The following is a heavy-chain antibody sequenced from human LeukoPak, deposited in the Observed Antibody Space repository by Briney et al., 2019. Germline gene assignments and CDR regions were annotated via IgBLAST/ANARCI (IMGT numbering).Heavy chain of an antibody. CDR3: ARVLMVRGVSSLDY. V-gene: IGHV3-21*01. D-gene: IGHD3-10*01. CDR2: ISSSSSYI. CDR1: GFTFSSYS. Sequence: GGSLRLSCAASGFTFSSYSMNWVRQAPGKGLEWVSSISSSSSYIYYADSVKGRFTISRDNAKNSLYLQMNSLRAEDTAVYYCARVLMVRGVSSLDYWGQGTLVTVSS. J-gene: IGHJ4*02.